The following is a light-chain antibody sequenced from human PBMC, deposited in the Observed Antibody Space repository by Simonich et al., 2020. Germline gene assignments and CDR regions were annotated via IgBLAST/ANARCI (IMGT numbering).Light chain of an antibody. CDR2: RNN. CDR3: AAWDDSLNGPV. J-gene: IGLJ3*02. V-gene: IGLV1-44*01. CDR1: SSNIGSNT. Sequence: QSVLTQPPSASGTPGQRVTISCSGSSSNIGSNTVNWYQQLPGTAPKLLIYRNNQRPCGVPDRFSGAKSGTSASLAISGLQSEDEADYYCAAWDDSLNGPVFGGGTKLTVL.